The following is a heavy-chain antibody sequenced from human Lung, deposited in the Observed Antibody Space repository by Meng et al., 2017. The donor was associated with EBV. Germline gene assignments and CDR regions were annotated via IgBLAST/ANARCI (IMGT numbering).Heavy chain of an antibody. Sequence: QCQLVQSGADAKKPGASMKVSCKASGYIFTNYDISWVRQAPGQGLEWMGWISVKNGEAKYPQNFQGRVTMTTDTTTSTAYVELRSLTSDDTAVYYCARYVPNGSFWYFDFWGRGTLVTVSS. CDR1: GYIFTNYD. V-gene: IGHV1-18*01. CDR2: ISVKNGEA. D-gene: IGHD6-13*01. J-gene: IGHJ2*01. CDR3: ARYVPNGSFWYFDF.